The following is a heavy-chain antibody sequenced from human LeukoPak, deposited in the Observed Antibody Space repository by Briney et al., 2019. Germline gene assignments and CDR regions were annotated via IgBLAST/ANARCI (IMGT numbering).Heavy chain of an antibody. V-gene: IGHV3-53*05. D-gene: IGHD6-19*01. J-gene: IGHJ3*02. CDR2: IYSGGRS. CDR3: VKGSVAVAGNEGVFDI. Sequence: GGSLRLSCAAPGFTLSSSYMSWVRQAPRKGLEWVSVIYSGGRSYYSESVKGLFTISRDNSKNTLYLQMSSLRAEDTAVYCCVKGSVAVAGNEGVFDIWGQGRKVSVSS. CDR1: GFTLSSSY.